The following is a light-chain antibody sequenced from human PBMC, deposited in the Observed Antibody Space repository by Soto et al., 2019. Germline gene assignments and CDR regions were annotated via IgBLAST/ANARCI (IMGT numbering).Light chain of an antibody. V-gene: IGLV2-14*01. Sequence: QSALTQPASVSGSPGQSIAISCTGTSGDVGAYDYVSWYQQHPGKAPKLMIYDVSNRPSGVSNRFSDSKSGNTASLTISGLQAEDEADYYCSSYTISSTPLYVFGTGTKLTVL. J-gene: IGLJ1*01. CDR1: SGDVGAYDY. CDR3: SSYTISSTPLYV. CDR2: DVS.